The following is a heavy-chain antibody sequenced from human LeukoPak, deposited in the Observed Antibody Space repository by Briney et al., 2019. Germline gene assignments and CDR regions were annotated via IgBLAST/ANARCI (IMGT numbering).Heavy chain of an antibody. Sequence: GALRLSCAASGFTFSGYGMHWVRQAPGKGLEWVAVISYDGSNKYYADSVKGRFTISRDNSKNTLYLQMNSLRAEDTAVYYCARDRSGWYDYWGQGTLVTVSS. CDR2: ISYDGSNK. D-gene: IGHD6-19*01. J-gene: IGHJ4*02. CDR1: GFTFSGYG. V-gene: IGHV3-30*03. CDR3: ARDRSGWYDY.